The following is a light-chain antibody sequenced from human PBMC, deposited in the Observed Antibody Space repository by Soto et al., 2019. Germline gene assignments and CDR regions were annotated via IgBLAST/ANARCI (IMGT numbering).Light chain of an antibody. CDR3: SSYTGSSTPV. Sequence: QSALTQPASVSGSPGQSITISCTGTSSDVGGYNYVSWYQHHPGKAPKLMIYEVSNRPSGVSNRFSGSKSGNTASLTISGRQAEDEADYYCSSYTGSSTPVFGGGTKVNVL. J-gene: IGLJ3*02. CDR1: SSDVGGYNY. V-gene: IGLV2-14*01. CDR2: EVS.